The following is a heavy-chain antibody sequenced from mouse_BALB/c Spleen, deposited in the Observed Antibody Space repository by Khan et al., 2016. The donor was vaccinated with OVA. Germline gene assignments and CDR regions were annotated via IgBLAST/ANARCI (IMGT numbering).Heavy chain of an antibody. Sequence: QVRLQQSGAELAKPGASVKMSCKASGYTFTSYWMHWVKQRPGQGLEWIGYINPSSGYTEYNQNFKVKATLTADKSSSTAYMQLSSLTSEDSAVYYCARDRIDYWGQGTTLTVSS. V-gene: IGHV1-7*01. J-gene: IGHJ2*01. CDR1: GYTFTSYW. CDR3: ARDRIDY. CDR2: INPSSGYT.